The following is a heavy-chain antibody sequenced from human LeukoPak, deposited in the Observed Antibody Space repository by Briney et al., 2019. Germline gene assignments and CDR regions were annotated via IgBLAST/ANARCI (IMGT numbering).Heavy chain of an antibody. CDR3: AKAYSSSRYDWFDP. V-gene: IGHV3-23*01. Sequence: GGSLRLSCAASGFTFSSYAMSWVRQAPGKGLEWVSAISASGGGTYYADSVKGRFTISRDNSKNTLYLQMNSLRAEDTAIYYCAKAYSSSRYDWFDPWGQGTLVTVSS. CDR1: GFTFSSYA. J-gene: IGHJ5*02. CDR2: ISASGGGT. D-gene: IGHD6-13*01.